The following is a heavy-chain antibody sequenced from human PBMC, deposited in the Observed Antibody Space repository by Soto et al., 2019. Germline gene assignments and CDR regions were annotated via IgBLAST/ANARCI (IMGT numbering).Heavy chain of an antibody. CDR3: AKDLIYGYNSGRPFDY. Sequence: EVQLLESGGGLVQPGGSLRLSCAASGFTFSSYAMSWVRQAPGKGLEWVSAIGGRGDSTYYADSVKGRFTISRDNSRDTLHLQMNSLRAEDTAVYYCAKDLIYGYNSGRPFDYWGQGTLVTVSS. D-gene: IGHD6-19*01. CDR1: GFTFSSYA. V-gene: IGHV3-23*01. J-gene: IGHJ4*02. CDR2: IGGRGDST.